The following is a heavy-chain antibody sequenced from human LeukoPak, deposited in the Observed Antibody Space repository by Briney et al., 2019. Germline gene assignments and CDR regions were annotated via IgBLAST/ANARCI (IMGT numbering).Heavy chain of an antibody. D-gene: IGHD6-13*01. J-gene: IGHJ5*02. CDR1: GGSISSSSYY. CDR2: IYYSGST. V-gene: IGHV4-39*01. Sequence: PSETLSLTCTVSGGSISSSSYYWGWIRQPPGKGLEWIGSIYYSGSTYYNPSLKSRVTISVDTSKNQFSLKLSSVTAADTAVYYCARTIAAAGTSNWFDPWGQGTLVTVSS. CDR3: ARTIAAAGTSNWFDP.